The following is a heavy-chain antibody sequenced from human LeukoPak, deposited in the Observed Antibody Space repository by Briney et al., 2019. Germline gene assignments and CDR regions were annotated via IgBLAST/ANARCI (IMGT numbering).Heavy chain of an antibody. V-gene: IGHV3-21*01. CDR1: GFTFSTSS. D-gene: IGHD2-2*01. J-gene: IGHJ2*01. Sequence: PGGSLRLSCAASGFTFSTSSMNWVRQAPGKGLEWVSSITSSSSYIYYADSVKGRFTISRVNAKNSLYLQMNSLRAEDTAVYYCARAYRGYCSSTSCNYWYFDLWGRGTLVTVSS. CDR3: ARAYRGYCSSTSCNYWYFDL. CDR2: ITSSSSYI.